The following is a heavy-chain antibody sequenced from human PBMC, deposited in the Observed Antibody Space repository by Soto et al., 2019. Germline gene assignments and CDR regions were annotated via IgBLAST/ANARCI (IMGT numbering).Heavy chain of an antibody. CDR3: ARDFGHGYYLDY. V-gene: IGHV3-48*02. J-gene: IGHJ4*02. CDR2: ITDSSDTV. CDR1: GFSFSNYN. Sequence: EVQLVESGGGLVQPGGSLRLSCVASGFSFSNYNMNWVRQAPGKGLEWVSYITDSSDTVHYAESVRGRFTISRDNGESSLYLQMNSLRDEDTGVYFCARDFGHGYYLDYWGRGNLVTVSS. D-gene: IGHD3-3*01.